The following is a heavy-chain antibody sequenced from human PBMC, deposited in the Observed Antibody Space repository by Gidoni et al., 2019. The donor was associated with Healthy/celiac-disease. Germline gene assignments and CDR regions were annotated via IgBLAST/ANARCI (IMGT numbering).Heavy chain of an antibody. J-gene: IGHJ6*03. CDR1: GFTLSSYS. Sequence: EEPLVESGGELVQHGRYLRLSCAASGFTLSSYSMNWVRQAPGKGLGWVSYISSSRSTIYYADAVKGRFTISRDNAKNSLYLQMNSLGAEDTAVYYCARDVIAAAGPKYYYYMDVWGKGTTVTVSS. CDR3: ARDVIAAAGPKYYYYMDV. D-gene: IGHD6-13*01. CDR2: ISSSRSTI. V-gene: IGHV3-48*01.